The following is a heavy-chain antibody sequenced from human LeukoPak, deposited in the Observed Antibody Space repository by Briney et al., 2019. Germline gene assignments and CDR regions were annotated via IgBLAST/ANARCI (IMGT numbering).Heavy chain of an antibody. CDR1: GFTFSSYA. D-gene: IGHD3-3*01. Sequence: PGGPLRLSCAASGFTFSSYAMSWVRQAPGKGLEWVSAISGSGGSKHYAASVRGLFTISSDNSKNTLYVQMNSLSAEDTGVYYGAKDRNRNYDFWSGPSFPLHYYYMDVWGKGTTVTVSS. CDR2: ISGSGGSK. CDR3: AKDRNRNYDFWSGPSFPLHYYYMDV. J-gene: IGHJ6*03. V-gene: IGHV3-23*01.